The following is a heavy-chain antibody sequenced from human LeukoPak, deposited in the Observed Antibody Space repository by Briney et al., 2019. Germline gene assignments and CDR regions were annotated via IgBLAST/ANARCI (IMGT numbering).Heavy chain of an antibody. V-gene: IGHV3-74*01. CDR3: ARATPDIVVVPAAVELSYGMDV. Sequence: GGSLRLSCAASGFTFSSYWMHWVRQAPGKGLVWVSRINSDGSSTSYADSAKGRFTISRDNAKNTLYLQMNSLRAEDTAVYYCARATPDIVVVPAAVELSYGMDVWGQGTTVTVSS. CDR2: INSDGSST. J-gene: IGHJ6*02. D-gene: IGHD2-2*01. CDR1: GFTFSSYW.